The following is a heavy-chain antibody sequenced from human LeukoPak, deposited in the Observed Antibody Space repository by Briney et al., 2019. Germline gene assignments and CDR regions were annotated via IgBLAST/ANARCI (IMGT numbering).Heavy chain of an antibody. CDR1: GFTFSSYS. Sequence: PGGSLRLSCAASGFTFSSYSMNWVRQAPGKGLEWVSYISSSGSTIYYADSVKGRFTISRDNAKNSLYLQMNSLRAEDTAVYYCARAPSGHKGYYYYYMDVWGKGTTVTISS. CDR2: ISSSGSTI. CDR3: ARAPSGHKGYYYYYMDV. J-gene: IGHJ6*03. V-gene: IGHV3-48*04. D-gene: IGHD3-10*01.